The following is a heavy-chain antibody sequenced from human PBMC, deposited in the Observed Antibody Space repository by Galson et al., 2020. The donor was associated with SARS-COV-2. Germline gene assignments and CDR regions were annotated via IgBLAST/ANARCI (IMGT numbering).Heavy chain of an antibody. CDR1: GLTLTGA. V-gene: IGHV3-23*01. CDR3: ARDQGSDWKHYGDY. CDR2: IAGGSDIV. D-gene: IGHD1-1*01. Sequence: GGSLRLSCTASGLTLTGAMSWVRQTPTKGLEWVSTIAGGSDIVFYADSVKGRFPISRDNSRSTLFLQMNNLRPEDTAVYFCARDQGSDWKHYGDYWGQGALVTVSS. J-gene: IGHJ4*02.